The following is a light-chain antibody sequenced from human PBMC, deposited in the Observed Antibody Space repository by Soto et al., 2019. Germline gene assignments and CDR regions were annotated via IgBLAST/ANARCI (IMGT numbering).Light chain of an antibody. CDR1: SSNIGNNF. V-gene: IGLV1-51*01. CDR2: ANN. J-gene: IGLJ1*01. Sequence: QSVLTQPPSVSAAPGQKVTISCSGSSSNIGNNFVSWYQQLPGTAPKLLIYANNKRPSGIPDRFSGSQSGTSATLAITGLQTGDEADYYCGTWDSSLSALFGTGTKVTVL. CDR3: GTWDSSLSAL.